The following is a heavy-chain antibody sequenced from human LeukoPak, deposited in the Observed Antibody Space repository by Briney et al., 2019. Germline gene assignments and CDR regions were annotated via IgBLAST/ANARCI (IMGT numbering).Heavy chain of an antibody. CDR2: INPSGGST. CDR1: GYTFTSYY. CDR3: AREGRMGASDY. Sequence: ASVKVSCKASGYTFTSYYMHWVRQAPGQGLEWMGIINPSGGSTSYAQKFQGRVTMTRDPSTSTVYMELSSLRSEDTAVYYCAREGRMGASDYWGQGTLVTVSS. J-gene: IGHJ4*02. V-gene: IGHV1-46*01. D-gene: IGHD1-26*01.